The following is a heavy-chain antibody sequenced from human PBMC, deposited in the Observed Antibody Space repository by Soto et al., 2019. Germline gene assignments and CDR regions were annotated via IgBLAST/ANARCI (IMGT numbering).Heavy chain of an antibody. CDR3: ARDGTYCTNGVCGMDV. D-gene: IGHD2-8*01. CDR1: GFTFSSYA. J-gene: IGHJ6*02. Sequence: QVQLVESGGGVVQPGRSLRLSCAASGFTFSSYARHWVRQAPGKGLEWVAVISYDGSNKYYADSVKGRFTISRDNSKNTLYRQMNSLRAEDTAVYYCARDGTYCTNGVCGMDVWGQGTTVTVSS. V-gene: IGHV3-30-3*01. CDR2: ISYDGSNK.